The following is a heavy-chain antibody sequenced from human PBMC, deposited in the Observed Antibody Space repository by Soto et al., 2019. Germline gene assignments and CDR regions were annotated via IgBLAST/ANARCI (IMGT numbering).Heavy chain of an antibody. CDR1: GFTFSSYG. CDR3: AKEYYYGSGSYYFYYGMDV. V-gene: IGHV3-30*18. J-gene: IGHJ6*02. CDR2: ISYDGSNK. D-gene: IGHD3-10*01. Sequence: QVQLVESGGGVVQPGRSLRLSCAASGFTFSSYGMHWVRQAPGKGLEWVAVISYDGSNKYYADSVKGRFTISRDNSKNTLYLQMNSLRAEDTAVYYWAKEYYYGSGSYYFYYGMDVWGQGTTVTVSS.